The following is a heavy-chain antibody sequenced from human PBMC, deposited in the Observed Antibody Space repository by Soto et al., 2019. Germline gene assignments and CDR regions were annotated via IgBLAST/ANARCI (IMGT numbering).Heavy chain of an antibody. V-gene: IGHV1-18*01. CDR1: GYTFTSYG. Sequence: ASVKVSCKASGYTFTSYGISWVRQAPGQGLEWMGWISAYNGNTNYAQKLQGRVTMTTDTSTGTAYMELRSLRSDDTAVYYCARAGTRIAVAGRLGGIWGQGTMVTVSS. CDR2: ISAYNGNT. J-gene: IGHJ3*02. CDR3: ARAGTRIAVAGRLGGI. D-gene: IGHD6-19*01.